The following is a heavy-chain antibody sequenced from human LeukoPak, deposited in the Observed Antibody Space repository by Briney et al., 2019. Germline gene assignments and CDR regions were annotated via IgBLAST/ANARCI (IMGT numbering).Heavy chain of an antibody. V-gene: IGHV4-38-2*01. D-gene: IGHD3-3*01. J-gene: IGHJ5*02. CDR3: ARVPINYDFWSGFENWFDP. CDR1: GYSISSGYY. CDR2: IYYSGRT. Sequence: SETLSLTCAVSGYSISSGYYWGWMRQPPGKGLEWIGSIYYSGRTYYNPSLKSRVTISVDTSKNQSSLKLSSVTAADTAVYYCARVPINYDFWSGFENWFDPWGQGTLVTVSS.